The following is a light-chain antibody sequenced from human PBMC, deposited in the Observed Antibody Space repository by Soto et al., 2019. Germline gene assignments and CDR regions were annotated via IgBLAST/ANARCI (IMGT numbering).Light chain of an antibody. J-gene: IGKJ2*01. Sequence: DIMMTQSPDSLAVSLGERATINCKSSQSVLYSSNNKNYLAWYQQKPGQPPKLLIYWASTRESGVPDRLSGSGSGTDFTLTISSLQAEDVAVYYCQQFYSPPYTFGQGTKLEIK. CDR1: QSVLYSSNNKNY. CDR3: QQFYSPPYT. CDR2: WAS. V-gene: IGKV4-1*01.